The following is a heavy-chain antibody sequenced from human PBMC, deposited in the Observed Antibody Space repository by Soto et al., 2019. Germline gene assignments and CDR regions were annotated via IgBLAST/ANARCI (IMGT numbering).Heavy chain of an antibody. V-gene: IGHV3-53*01. CDR1: GIIVSSNY. Sequence: PGGSLRLSCAASGIIVSSNYMNWVRQPPGKGLEWVSIIYSGSNSYYSDAVKSRFTISRDNSKNTLYLQMNSLRVEDTAMYYCAREEDAFDFWGQGTLVTVSS. CDR3: AREEDAFDF. CDR2: IYSGSNS. J-gene: IGHJ3*01.